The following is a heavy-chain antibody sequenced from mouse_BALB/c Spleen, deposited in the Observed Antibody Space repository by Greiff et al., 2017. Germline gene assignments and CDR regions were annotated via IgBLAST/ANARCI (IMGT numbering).Heavy chain of an antibody. CDR2: ISSGSSTI. CDR3: AREGGNVDMDY. D-gene: IGHD2-1*01. Sequence: DVKLVESGGGLVQPGGSRKLSCAASGFTFSSFGMHWVRQAPEKGLEWVAYISSGSSTIYYADTVKGRFTISRDNPKNTLFLQMTSLRSEDTAMYYCAREGGNVDMDYWGQGTSVTVSS. CDR1: GFTFSSFG. J-gene: IGHJ4*01. V-gene: IGHV5-17*02.